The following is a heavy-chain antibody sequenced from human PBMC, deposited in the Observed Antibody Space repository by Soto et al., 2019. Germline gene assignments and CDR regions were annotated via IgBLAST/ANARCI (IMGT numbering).Heavy chain of an antibody. V-gene: IGHV3-23*01. Sequence: EVQILESGGDLVQPGGSLRLSCAASGFTFSSYAMSWVRQAPGKGLEWVSGISGSGGSTYYADSVKGRFSISRDNSKNTLYLQMNSLRAEDTAIYYCARGRGYIVVVPAARTYFDYWGQGILVLVSS. CDR2: ISGSGGST. J-gene: IGHJ4*02. D-gene: IGHD2-2*01. CDR3: ARGRGYIVVVPAARTYFDY. CDR1: GFTFSSYA.